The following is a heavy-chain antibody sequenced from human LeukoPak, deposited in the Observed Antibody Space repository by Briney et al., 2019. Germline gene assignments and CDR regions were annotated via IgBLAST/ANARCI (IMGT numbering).Heavy chain of an antibody. J-gene: IGHJ4*02. D-gene: IGHD1-14*01. CDR3: AKDPNRGATYFDY. Sequence: GGSLRLSCAASGFTFSNSAMSWVRQAPGKGLEWVSSISGSGDSTYYADSVKGRFTMSRDNSKNTLYLQMNSLRAEDTAVYYCAKDPNRGATYFDYWGQGTLATVSS. CDR2: ISGSGDST. V-gene: IGHV3-23*01. CDR1: GFTFSNSA.